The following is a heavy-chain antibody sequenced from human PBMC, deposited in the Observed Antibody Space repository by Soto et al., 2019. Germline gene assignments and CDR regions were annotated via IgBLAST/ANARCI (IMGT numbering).Heavy chain of an antibody. V-gene: IGHV1-46*01. CDR2: INPNGGAT. Sequence: QVRLVQSGAEVRKPWASVKLSCKASGYTFTTYYIHWVRQAPGQGLEWMGIINPNGGATSYAQNFQGRVTMTGDTTTNTVYMEMSSLRSDDTAMYYCARALPEFDYWGPGTLVTVSS. CDR3: ARALPEFDY. J-gene: IGHJ4*02. D-gene: IGHD2-2*01. CDR1: GYTFTTYY.